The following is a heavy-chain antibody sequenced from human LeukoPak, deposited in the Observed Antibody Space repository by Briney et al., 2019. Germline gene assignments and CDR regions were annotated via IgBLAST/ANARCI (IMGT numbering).Heavy chain of an antibody. J-gene: IGHJ6*02. D-gene: IGHD5-12*01. V-gene: IGHV3-64D*09. CDR1: GFTFNTYA. CDR2: ISSNGGST. CDR3: AKDRVDIVAIARHYYYYYGMDV. Sequence: PGGSLRLSCSASGFTFNTYAIHWVRQAPGKGLEYVSAISSNGGSTYYADSVKGRFTISRDNSKNRLYLQMSSLRAEDTAVYYCAKDRVDIVAIARHYYYYYGMDVWGQGTTVTVSS.